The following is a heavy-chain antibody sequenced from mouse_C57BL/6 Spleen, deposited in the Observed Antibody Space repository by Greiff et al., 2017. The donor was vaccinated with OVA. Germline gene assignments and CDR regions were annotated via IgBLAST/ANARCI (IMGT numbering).Heavy chain of an antibody. Sequence: VQLQQPGAELVKPGASVKLSCKASGYTFTSYWMQWVKQRPGQGLEWIGEIDPSDSYTNYNQKFKGKATLTVDTSSSTAYMQLNSLKSEDSAVYYCARHSPEDVGAMDYWGQGTSVTVSS. V-gene: IGHV1-50*01. CDR3: ARHSPEDVGAMDY. D-gene: IGHD3-1*01. CDR2: IDPSDSYT. J-gene: IGHJ4*01. CDR1: GYTFTSYW.